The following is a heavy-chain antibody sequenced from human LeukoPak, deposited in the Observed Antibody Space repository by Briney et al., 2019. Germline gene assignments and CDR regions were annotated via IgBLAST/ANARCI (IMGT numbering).Heavy chain of an antibody. V-gene: IGHV1-18*01. CDR1: GYTFTSYG. Sequence: ASVKVSCKASGYTFTSYGISWVRQALGQGLEWMGWISAYNGNTNYAQKLQGRVTMTTDTSTSTAYMELRSLRSDDTAVYYCARIPKSYYDFWSGYDYGMDVWGQGTTVTVSS. CDR2: ISAYNGNT. J-gene: IGHJ6*02. CDR3: ARIPKSYYDFWSGYDYGMDV. D-gene: IGHD3-3*01.